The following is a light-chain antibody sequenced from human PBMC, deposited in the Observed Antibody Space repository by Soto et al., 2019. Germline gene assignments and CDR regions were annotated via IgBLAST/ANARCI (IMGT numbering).Light chain of an antibody. CDR3: SSYTNSNTAV. V-gene: IGLV2-14*01. J-gene: IGLJ7*01. CDR2: NVS. Sequence: QSALTQPASVSGSPGQSITISCTGTSSDVGGYNYVSWYQQHPGKAPKLMIYNVSNRPSGVSNRFSGSKSGNTASLTISGLQAEDEADYYCSSYTNSNTAVFGGGTLLTFL. CDR1: SSDVGGYNY.